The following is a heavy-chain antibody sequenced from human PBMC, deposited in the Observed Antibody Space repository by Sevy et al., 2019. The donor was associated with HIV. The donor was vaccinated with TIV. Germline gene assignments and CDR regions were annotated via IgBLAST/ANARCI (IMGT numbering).Heavy chain of an antibody. V-gene: IGHV3-48*03. CDR1: GFTFSSYE. CDR3: AGFLDTFYEY. J-gene: IGHJ4*02. CDR2: ISGSGSAK. Sequence: GGSLRLSCAASGFTFSSYEMNWVRQAPGKGLEWVSYISGSGSAKHYADSVKGRFTISRDDAKNSLYLQMNSLRAEDTAFYYCAGFLDTFYEYWGQGTLVTVSS.